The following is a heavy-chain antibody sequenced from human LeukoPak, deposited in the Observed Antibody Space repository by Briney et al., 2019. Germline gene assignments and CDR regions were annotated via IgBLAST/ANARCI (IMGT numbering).Heavy chain of an antibody. CDR1: GFSLNTRGVG. Sequence: SGPTLLNPTQTLTLTCTFSGFSLNTRGVGVGWIRQPPGKALEWLALIYWDDDKRYRPSLKSRLSITRDTSKNQVVLTVSKMDPVDTATYYCVHMLWRATRGGFDFWGQGTLATVSS. J-gene: IGHJ4*02. CDR3: VHMLWRATRGGFDF. V-gene: IGHV2-5*02. CDR2: IYWDDDK. D-gene: IGHD3-10*01.